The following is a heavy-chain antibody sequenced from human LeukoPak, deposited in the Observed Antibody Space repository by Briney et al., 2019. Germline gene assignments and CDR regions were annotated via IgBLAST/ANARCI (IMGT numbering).Heavy chain of an antibody. J-gene: IGHJ4*02. D-gene: IGHD2-15*01. Sequence: GGSLRLSCAASGFTFSSYAMHWVRQAPGKGPEWVAVISYDGSNKYYADSVKGRFTISRDNSKNTLYLQMNSLRAEDTAVYYCAKSVEYVAALDYWGQGTLVTVSS. V-gene: IGHV3-30-3*02. CDR1: GFTFSSYA. CDR2: ISYDGSNK. CDR3: AKSVEYVAALDY.